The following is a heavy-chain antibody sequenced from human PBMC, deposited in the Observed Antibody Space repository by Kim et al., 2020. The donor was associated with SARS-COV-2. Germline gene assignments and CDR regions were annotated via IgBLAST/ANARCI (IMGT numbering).Heavy chain of an antibody. Sequence: SETLSLTCTVSGGSISSSSYYWGWIRQPPGKGLEWIGSIYYSGSTYYNPSLKSRVTISVDTSKNQFSLKLSSVTAADTAVYYCARLGYSSGWGSDYWGQGTLVTVSS. CDR2: IYYSGST. CDR1: GGSISSSSYY. J-gene: IGHJ4*02. V-gene: IGHV4-39*01. D-gene: IGHD6-19*01. CDR3: ARLGYSSGWGSDY.